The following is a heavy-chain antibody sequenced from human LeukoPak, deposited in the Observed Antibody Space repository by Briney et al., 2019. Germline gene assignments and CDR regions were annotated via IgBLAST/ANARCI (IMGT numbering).Heavy chain of an antibody. D-gene: IGHD3-3*01. CDR3: AREPPGLGFGAYYFDY. Sequence: SETLSLTCTVSGGSISSYYWSWIRQPAGKGLEWIGRIYTSGSTNYNPSLKSRVTMSVDTSKNQFSLKLSSVTAAHTAAYYCAREPPGLGFGAYYFDYWGQGTLVTVSS. CDR2: IYTSGST. V-gene: IGHV4-4*07. CDR1: GGSISSYY. J-gene: IGHJ4*02.